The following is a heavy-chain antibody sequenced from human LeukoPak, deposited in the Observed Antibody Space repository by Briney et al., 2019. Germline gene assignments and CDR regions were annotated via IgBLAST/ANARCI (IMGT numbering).Heavy chain of an antibody. CDR3: ARGTSLRWSRPGDY. Sequence: GGSLRLSCAASGFTFSSYWMSWVRQAPGKGLEWVANIKQDGSEKYYVDSVKGRFTISRDNAKNSLYLQMNSLRAEDTAVYYCARGTSLRWSRPGDYWGQGTLVTVSS. CDR2: IKQDGSEK. D-gene: IGHD4-23*01. J-gene: IGHJ4*02. V-gene: IGHV3-7*01. CDR1: GFTFSSYW.